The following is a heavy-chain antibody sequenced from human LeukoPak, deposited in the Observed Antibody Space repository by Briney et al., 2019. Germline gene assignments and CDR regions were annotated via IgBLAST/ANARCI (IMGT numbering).Heavy chain of an antibody. J-gene: IGHJ4*02. Sequence: SETLSLTCTVSGYSISSGYYWGWIRQPPGKGLEWTGSIDHSGSTYYTPSLKSRVTISADTSKNQFFLKLSSVTAADTAVYYCARSEMATEFDYWGQGTLVTVSS. D-gene: IGHD5-24*01. CDR3: ARSEMATEFDY. V-gene: IGHV4-38-2*02. CDR1: GYSISSGYY. CDR2: IDHSGST.